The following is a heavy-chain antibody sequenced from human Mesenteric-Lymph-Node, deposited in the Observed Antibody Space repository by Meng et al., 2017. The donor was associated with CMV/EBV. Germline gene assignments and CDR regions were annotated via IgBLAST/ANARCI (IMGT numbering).Heavy chain of an antibody. D-gene: IGHD2-8*01. V-gene: IGHV3-74*01. J-gene: IGHJ3*02. CDR1: GFTFSKYW. CDR3: ATGLMSAFEI. CDR2: IISDESNT. Sequence: GGSLRLSCAASGFTFSKYWMHWVRQAPGKGLGWVSRIISDESNTIYADSVKGRFTISRDNAKNTLYLQMNSLRAEDTAVYYCATGLMSAFEIWGQGTMVTVSS.